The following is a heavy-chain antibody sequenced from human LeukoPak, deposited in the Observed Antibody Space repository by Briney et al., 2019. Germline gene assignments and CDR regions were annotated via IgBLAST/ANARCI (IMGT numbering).Heavy chain of an antibody. CDR3: ARHYYGSGSYYYYYYMDV. V-gene: IGHV4-34*01. Sequence: SETLSLTCAVYGASFSGYPCNWIRQSPGKGLEWIAEINHVGSICYNPSLQSRVTIPLDTSKNQFSLKLTSVTAADTAVYYCARHYYGSGSYYYYYYMDVWGKGTTVTISS. CDR2: INHVGSI. CDR1: GASFSGYP. D-gene: IGHD3-10*01. J-gene: IGHJ6*03.